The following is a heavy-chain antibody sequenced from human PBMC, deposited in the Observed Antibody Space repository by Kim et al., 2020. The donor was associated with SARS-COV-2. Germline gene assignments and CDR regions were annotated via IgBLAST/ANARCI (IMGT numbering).Heavy chain of an antibody. CDR3: ARATYYYDSSGYSNFDY. D-gene: IGHD3-22*01. J-gene: IGHJ4*02. V-gene: IGHV1-69*13. CDR2: IIPIFGTA. Sequence: SVKVSCKASGGTFSSYAISWVRQAPGQGLEWMGGIIPIFGTANYAQKFQGRVTITADESTSTAYMELSSLRSEDTAVYYCARATYYYDSSGYSNFDYWGQGTLVTVSS. CDR1: GGTFSSYA.